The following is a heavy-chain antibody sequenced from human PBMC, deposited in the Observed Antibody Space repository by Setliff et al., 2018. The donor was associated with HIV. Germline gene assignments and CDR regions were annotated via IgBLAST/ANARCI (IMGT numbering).Heavy chain of an antibody. CDR3: AKAARAPGRDLGVFDI. J-gene: IGHJ3*02. CDR2: VTNSGGST. CDR1: GYSISNDY. D-gene: IGHD6-13*01. V-gene: IGHV3-23*01. Sequence: LTCTVSGYSISNDYYWGWIRRPPGKGLEWVSTVTNSGGSTYYADPVKGRFTICRDNSKNTLYLQMNSLRAEDTAVYYCAKAARAPGRDLGVFDIWGQGTMVTVSS.